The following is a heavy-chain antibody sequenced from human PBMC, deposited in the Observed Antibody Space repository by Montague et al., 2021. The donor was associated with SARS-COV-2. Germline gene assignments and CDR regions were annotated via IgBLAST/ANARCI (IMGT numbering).Heavy chain of an antibody. V-gene: IGHV4-59*01. CDR2: IHYSVGT. Sequence: SETLSLTCTVSGGSISSYYGSWIRQPPGKVLECIGYIHYSVGTNYNPSIMSRVTISVDTSKNEFSLWLSSVTAADTAVYYCARVKREFCYGWGVSAHFDYWGQGTLVTVSS. D-gene: IGHD3-10*01. J-gene: IGHJ4*02. CDR3: ARVKREFCYGWGVSAHFDY. CDR1: GGSISSYY.